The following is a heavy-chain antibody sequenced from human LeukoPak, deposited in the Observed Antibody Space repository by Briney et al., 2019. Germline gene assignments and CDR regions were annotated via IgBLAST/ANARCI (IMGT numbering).Heavy chain of an antibody. CDR1: GFTFSSYS. J-gene: IGHJ6*02. CDR2: ISSSGSYI. Sequence: GGSLRLSCAASGFTFSSYSMKWVRQAPGNGLEWVASISSSGSYIYYVDSVKGRFTISRDNAKNSLYLQMNSLRAEDTAVYYCAREEGSYYGMDVWGQGTTVTVSS. V-gene: IGHV3-21*01. CDR3: AREEGSYYGMDV.